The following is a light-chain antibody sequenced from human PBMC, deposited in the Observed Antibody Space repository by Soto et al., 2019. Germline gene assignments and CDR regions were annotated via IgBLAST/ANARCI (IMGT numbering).Light chain of an antibody. CDR1: QSVSNN. V-gene: IGKV3-11*01. Sequence: EILLTQSPATLSLSPGEGATLSCRASQSVSNNLAWYQQKPGQTPRLLIYGASKRATGVPARFSGSGSGTEFTLTISSLEPEHFAVYYCHQRSNWPPFIFGPGTKVDIK. CDR2: GAS. J-gene: IGKJ3*01. CDR3: HQRSNWPPFI.